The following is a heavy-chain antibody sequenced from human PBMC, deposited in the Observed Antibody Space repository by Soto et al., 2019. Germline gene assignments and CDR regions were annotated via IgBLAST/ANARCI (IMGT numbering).Heavy chain of an antibody. CDR2: IKSKTDGGTT. Sequence: VSLRLSCAASEFTFTYAWMSWVRQAPGKGLELVGRIKSKTDGGTTDYAAPVKGRFTISRDESQNTLYLQMNSLKTEDTAVYYCTSLYYGHWGQGTLVTVSS. D-gene: IGHD3-16*02. V-gene: IGHV3-15*01. J-gene: IGHJ4*02. CDR1: EFTFTYAW. CDR3: TSLYYGH.